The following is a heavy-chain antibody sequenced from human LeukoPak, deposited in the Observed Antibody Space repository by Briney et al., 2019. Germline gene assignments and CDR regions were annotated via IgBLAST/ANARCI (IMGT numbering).Heavy chain of an antibody. CDR3: ASDGYDILTGYRRNFDY. J-gene: IGHJ4*02. Sequence: GGSLRLSCAASGFTFSSYAMSWVRQAPGKGLEWVSSISSSSSYIYYADSVKGRFTISRDNAKNSLYLQMNSLRAEDTAVYYCASDGYDILTGYRRNFDYWGQGTLVTVSS. CDR1: GFTFSSYA. D-gene: IGHD3-9*01. V-gene: IGHV3-21*01. CDR2: ISSSSSYI.